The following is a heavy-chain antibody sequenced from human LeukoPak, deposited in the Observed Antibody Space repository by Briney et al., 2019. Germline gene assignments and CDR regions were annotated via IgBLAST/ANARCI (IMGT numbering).Heavy chain of an antibody. CDR2: INTDGSST. D-gene: IGHD1-7*01. CDR3: ARPRRNYDFDY. J-gene: IGHJ4*02. V-gene: IGHV3-74*01. CDR1: GFTFSGSW. Sequence: GGSLRLSCAASGFTFSGSWMHWVRQAPGKGLVWVSRINTDGSSTIYADSVKGRFTISRDNAKNTLYLQMNSLRADDTAVYYCARPRRNYDFDYWGQGTLVTVSS.